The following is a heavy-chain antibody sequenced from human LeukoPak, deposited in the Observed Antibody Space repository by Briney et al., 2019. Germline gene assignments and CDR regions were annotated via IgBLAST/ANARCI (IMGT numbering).Heavy chain of an antibody. V-gene: IGHV3-66*01. CDR1: GFTVSSNY. CDR3: AKEYTSRWSYWHFDL. J-gene: IGHJ2*01. Sequence: GGSLRLSCAASGFTVSSNYMSWVRQAPGKGLEWVSVIYSGGSIYYADSVKGRFTISRDNSKNTLYLQMNSLRAEDTALYYCAKEYTSRWSYWHFDLWGRGTLVTVSS. CDR2: IYSGGSI. D-gene: IGHD6-13*01.